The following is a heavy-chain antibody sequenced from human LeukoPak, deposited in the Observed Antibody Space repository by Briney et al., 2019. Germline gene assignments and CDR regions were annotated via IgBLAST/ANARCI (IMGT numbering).Heavy chain of an antibody. D-gene: IGHD6-19*01. CDR2: INPNSGGT. CDR3: AREVVAVAGAFDI. Sequence: GASVKVSCKASGDTFTGYYMYWVRQAPGQGLERMGWINPNSGGTIYAQKFQGRVTMTRDTSISTAYMELSRLRSDDTAVYYCAREVVAVAGAFDIWGQGTMVTVSS. J-gene: IGHJ3*02. CDR1: GDTFTGYY. V-gene: IGHV1-2*02.